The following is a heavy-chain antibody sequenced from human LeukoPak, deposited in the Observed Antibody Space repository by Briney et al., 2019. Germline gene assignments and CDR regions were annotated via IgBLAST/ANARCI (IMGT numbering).Heavy chain of an antibody. D-gene: IGHD4-17*01. CDR3: ARVVDYGDYYYFDY. Sequence: ASVKVSCKASGYTFTSYGISWVRQAPGQGLEWMGWISAYNGNTNYAQKLQGRVTMTTDTSTSTAYMELRSLRSDDTAVYYYARVVDYGDYYYFDYWGQGTLVTVSS. CDR2: ISAYNGNT. V-gene: IGHV1-18*01. CDR1: GYTFTSYG. J-gene: IGHJ4*02.